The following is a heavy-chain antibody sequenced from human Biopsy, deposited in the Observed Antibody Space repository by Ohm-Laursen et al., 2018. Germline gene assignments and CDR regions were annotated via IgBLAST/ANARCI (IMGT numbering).Heavy chain of an antibody. J-gene: IGHJ6*02. V-gene: IGHV1-24*01. CDR1: GYSLTELS. Sequence: ASVKVSCNVSGYSLTELSMYWVRQAPGKGLEWMGSFDLDDGETINVQRFQGRVTMTADTSTDTAYMEMSGLRSDDTAVYYCATNIRGGELEPWKGHYYGMDVWGQGTSVTVSS. CDR3: ATNIRGGELEPWKGHYYGMDV. CDR2: FDLDDGET. D-gene: IGHD1-1*01.